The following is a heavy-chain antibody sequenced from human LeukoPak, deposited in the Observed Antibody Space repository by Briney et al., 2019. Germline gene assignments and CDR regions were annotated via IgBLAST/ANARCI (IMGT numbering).Heavy chain of an antibody. Sequence: PSETLSLTCAVYGGSFSGYYWSWIRQPPGKGLEWIGEINHSGSTNYNPSLKSRVTISVDTSKNQFSLKLSSVTAADTAVYYCARRRITMVRGVIRNIQFDPWGQGTLVTVSS. CDR3: ARRRITMVRGVIRNIQFDP. V-gene: IGHV4-34*01. J-gene: IGHJ5*02. D-gene: IGHD3-10*01. CDR1: GGSFSGYY. CDR2: INHSGST.